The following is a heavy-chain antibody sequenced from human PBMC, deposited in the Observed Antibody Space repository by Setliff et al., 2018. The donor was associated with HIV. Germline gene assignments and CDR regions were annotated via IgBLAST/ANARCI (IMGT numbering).Heavy chain of an antibody. Sequence: SETLSLTCSVSGGSISSGSYSWSWIRQPAGKGLEWIGHIYTSGSTNYNPSLKSRVTMSVDTSKNPFSLKLSSVTAADTAVYYCARHLESKLLSYWGQGTLVTVSS. D-gene: IGHD3-3*01. CDR3: ARHLESKLLSY. CDR1: GGSISSGSYS. CDR2: IYTSGST. V-gene: IGHV4-61*09. J-gene: IGHJ4*02.